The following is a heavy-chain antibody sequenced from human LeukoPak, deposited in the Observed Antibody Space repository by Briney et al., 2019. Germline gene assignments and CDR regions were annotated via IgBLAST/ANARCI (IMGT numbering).Heavy chain of an antibody. V-gene: IGHV4-61*02. CDR2: IYTSGST. CDR1: GGSISSGSYY. D-gene: IGHD6-13*01. CDR3: ARVRIAAAGRDYYYYYGMDV. J-gene: IGHJ6*02. Sequence: SQTLSLTCTVSGGSISSGSYYWSWIRQPAGKGLEWIGRIYTSGSTNYNPSLKSRVTISVDTSKNQFSLKLSSVTAADTAVYYCARVRIAAAGRDYYYYYGMDVWGQGTTVTVSS.